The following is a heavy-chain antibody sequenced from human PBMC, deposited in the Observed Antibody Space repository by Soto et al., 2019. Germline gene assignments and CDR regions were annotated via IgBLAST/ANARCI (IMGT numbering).Heavy chain of an antibody. CDR3: AKVPQWVLRYHDWFFDY. J-gene: IGHJ4*02. D-gene: IGHD3-9*01. CDR2: ISGSGDIT. Sequence: EVQLLESGGGLVQPGGSLRLSCAVSGFSCSNSAMTWVRQAPGKGLEWVSGISGSGDITYNTDSVKGRFAISRDTSKNVVYLQMRSLRAEDTAVYYCAKVPQWVLRYHDWFFDYWGQGTLVTVSS. V-gene: IGHV3-23*01. CDR1: GFSCSNSA.